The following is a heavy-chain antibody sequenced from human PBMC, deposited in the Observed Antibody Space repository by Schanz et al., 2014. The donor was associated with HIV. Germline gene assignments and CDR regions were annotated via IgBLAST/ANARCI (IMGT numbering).Heavy chain of an antibody. J-gene: IGHJ4*02. V-gene: IGHV1-69*06. Sequence: QVQLVQPGAEVKKPGSSVKVSCKASGGTFNSYAITWVRQAPGQGLEYMGGIIPMFGTANYAQKFQGRVTVTADRSTSTAYMELSSLRSDDTAVYYCARDSAKAVAGLVGEAGFDYWGQGTLVTVSS. D-gene: IGHD6-19*01. CDR3: ARDSAKAVAGLVGEAGFDY. CDR1: GGTFNSYA. CDR2: IIPMFGTA.